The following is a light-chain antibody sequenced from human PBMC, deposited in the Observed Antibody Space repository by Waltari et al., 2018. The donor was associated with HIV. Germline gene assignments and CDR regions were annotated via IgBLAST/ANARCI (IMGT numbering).Light chain of an antibody. J-gene: IGKJ2*03. Sequence: DIQMTQSPSTLSASVGNRVTITCRASQSISSWLAWYQQKPGKAPNLLIYKASSLESGVPSRFSGSGSGTEFTLTISSLQPDDVATYYCQQYNSYAYSFGQGTKLEIK. CDR1: QSISSW. CDR3: QQYNSYAYS. CDR2: KAS. V-gene: IGKV1-5*03.